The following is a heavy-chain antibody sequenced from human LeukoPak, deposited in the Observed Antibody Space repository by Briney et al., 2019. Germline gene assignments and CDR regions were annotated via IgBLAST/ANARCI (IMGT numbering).Heavy chain of an antibody. D-gene: IGHD2-15*01. CDR3: ARANIVVVVAAHGDAFDI. CDR2: IYYSGTT. J-gene: IGHJ3*02. Sequence: SETLSLTCTVSGGSISNYYWNWIRQPPGKGLEWIGYIYYSGTTNYNPSLKSRVSMSVDTSKNQFSLELSSVTAADTAVYYCARANIVVVVAAHGDAFDIWGQGTMVTVSS. V-gene: IGHV4-59*12. CDR1: GGSISNYY.